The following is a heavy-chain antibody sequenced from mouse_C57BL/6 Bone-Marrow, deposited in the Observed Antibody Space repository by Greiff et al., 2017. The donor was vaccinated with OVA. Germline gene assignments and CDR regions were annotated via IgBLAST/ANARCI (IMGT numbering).Heavy chain of an antibody. V-gene: IGHV5-17*01. Sequence: DVKLVESGGGLVKPGGSLKLSCAASGFTFSDYGMHWVRQAPEKGLEWVAYISSGSSTIYYADTVKGRFTISRDNAKNTLFLQMTSLRSEDTAMYYCARPGNYYGNYVFSWFAYWGQGTLVTVSA. CDR2: ISSGSSTI. CDR1: GFTFSDYG. CDR3: ARPGNYYGNYVFSWFAY. J-gene: IGHJ3*01. D-gene: IGHD2-1*01.